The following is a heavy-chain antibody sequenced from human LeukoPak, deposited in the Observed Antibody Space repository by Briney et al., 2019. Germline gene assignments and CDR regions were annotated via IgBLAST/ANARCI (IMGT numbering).Heavy chain of an antibody. D-gene: IGHD5-18*01. CDR2: ISSSSYI. V-gene: IGHV3-21*01. Sequence: GGSLRLSCAASGFTFSSYSMNWVRQAPGKGLEWVSSISSSSYIYYADSVKGRFTISRDNAKNSLYLQMNSLRAEDTAAYYCARGREYSFDAFDIWGQGTMVTVSS. CDR3: ARGREYSFDAFDI. CDR1: GFTFSSYS. J-gene: IGHJ3*02.